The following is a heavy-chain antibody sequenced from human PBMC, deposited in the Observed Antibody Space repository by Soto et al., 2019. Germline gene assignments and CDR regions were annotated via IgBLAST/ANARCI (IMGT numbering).Heavy chain of an antibody. D-gene: IGHD3-3*01. CDR1: GYTFTGYY. CDR3: ARDRRYYDFWSGYPDYYYGMDV. J-gene: IGHJ6*02. CDR2: IIPIFGTA. V-gene: IGHV1-69*13. Sequence: SVKVSCKASGYTFTGYYMHWVRQAPGQGLEWMGWIIPIFGTANYAQKFQGRVTITADESTSTAYMELSSLRSEDTAVYYCARDRRYYDFWSGYPDYYYGMDVWGQGTTVTVSS.